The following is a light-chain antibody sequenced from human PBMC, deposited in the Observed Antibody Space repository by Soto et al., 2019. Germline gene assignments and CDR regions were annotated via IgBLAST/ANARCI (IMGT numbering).Light chain of an antibody. J-gene: IGLJ1*01. CDR3: SSYKSTSTPYV. CDR2: DVT. Sequence: LTQPASVSGSPGQSITISCTGTSSDIGSYNYVSWYQQHPGKAPKLIIYDVTNRPAGISSRFSASKSGDTASLTISVLQADDEADYFCSSYKSTSTPYVFGTGTKVTVL. V-gene: IGLV2-14*03. CDR1: SSDIGSYNY.